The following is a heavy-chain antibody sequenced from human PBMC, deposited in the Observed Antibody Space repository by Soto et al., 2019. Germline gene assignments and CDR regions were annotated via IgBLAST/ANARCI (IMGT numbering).Heavy chain of an antibody. V-gene: IGHV4-61*01. Sequence: PSETLSLTCTVSGGSVSSGSYYWSWIRQPPGKGLEWIGYIYYSGSTDYNPSLKSRVTISVDTSKNQFSLKLSSVTAADTAVYYCARGAYDSSGYSLEYWGQGTLVTVSS. CDR2: IYYSGST. CDR3: ARGAYDSSGYSLEY. J-gene: IGHJ4*02. D-gene: IGHD3-22*01. CDR1: GGSVSSGSYY.